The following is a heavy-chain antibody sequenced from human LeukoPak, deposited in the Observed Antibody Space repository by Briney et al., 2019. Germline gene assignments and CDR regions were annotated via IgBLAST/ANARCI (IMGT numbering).Heavy chain of an antibody. D-gene: IGHD3-22*01. J-gene: IGHJ4*02. Sequence: PGGSLRLSCAASGFTFSSYWMSWVRQAPGEGREWVASIKQDGSEKYYVDSVKGRFTISRDNAKNSLYLQMNRLRAEDTAVYYCASHRDCYDSSGWDYFDYWGQGTLVTVSS. CDR1: GFTFSSYW. CDR2: IKQDGSEK. V-gene: IGHV3-7*01. CDR3: ASHRDCYDSSGWDYFDY.